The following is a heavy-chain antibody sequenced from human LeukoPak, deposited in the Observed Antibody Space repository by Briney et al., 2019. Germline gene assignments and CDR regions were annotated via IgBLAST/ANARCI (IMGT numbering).Heavy chain of an antibody. D-gene: IGHD6-13*01. J-gene: IGHJ4*02. V-gene: IGHV1-8*01. Sequence: GASVKVSCKASGYTFTSYDIDWVRQATGQGLEWMGWMNPNIGNTGYPQKLQGRVTMTRNTSITTAYMELSRLRYEDAGVYYCARGVVSSSWYRRPDYWGQGTLVTVSS. CDR1: GYTFTSYD. CDR3: ARGVVSSSWYRRPDY. CDR2: MNPNIGNT.